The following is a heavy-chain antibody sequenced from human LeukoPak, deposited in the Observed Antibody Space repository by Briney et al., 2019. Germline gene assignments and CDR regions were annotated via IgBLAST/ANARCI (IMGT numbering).Heavy chain of an antibody. CDR3: ARGRKGYYYDSSGYYYPPYFDY. CDR1: GGSFSGYY. CDR2: INHSGST. Sequence: SETLSLTCAVYGGSFSGYYWSWIRQPPGKGLEWIGEINHSGSTNYNPSPKSRVTISVDTSKNQFSLKLSSVTAADTAVYYCARGRKGYYYDSSGYYYPPYFDYWGQGTLVTVSS. D-gene: IGHD3-22*01. J-gene: IGHJ4*02. V-gene: IGHV4-34*01.